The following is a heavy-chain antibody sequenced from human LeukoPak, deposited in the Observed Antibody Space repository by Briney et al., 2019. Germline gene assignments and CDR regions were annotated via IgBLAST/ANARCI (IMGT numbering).Heavy chain of an antibody. V-gene: IGHV4-34*01. J-gene: IGHJ4*02. Sequence: GSLRLSCAASGFTFSSYSMNWVRQPPGKGLEWIGEINHSGSTNYNPSLKSRVTISVDTSKNQFSLKLSSVTAADTAVYYCARVFYGSDDYWGQGTLVTVSS. CDR1: GFTFSSYS. CDR3: ARVFYGSDDY. D-gene: IGHD3-10*01. CDR2: INHSGST.